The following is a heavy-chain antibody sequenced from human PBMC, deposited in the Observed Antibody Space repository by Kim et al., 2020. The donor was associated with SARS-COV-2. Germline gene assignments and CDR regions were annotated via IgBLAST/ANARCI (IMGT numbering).Heavy chain of an antibody. Sequence: GGSLRLSCSASGFTFSNHIMHWVRQAPGMGLEYVSGITSNGGSTYYVDSVKGRFTISRDTSSNTLYLQMGSLRVEDTAIYYCVRGNDIMATRDRYFDLWGRGTLVSVSS. CDR2: ITSNGGST. CDR3: VRGNDIMATRDRYFDL. V-gene: IGHV3-64D*06. CDR1: GFTFSNHI. D-gene: IGHD5-12*01. J-gene: IGHJ2*01.